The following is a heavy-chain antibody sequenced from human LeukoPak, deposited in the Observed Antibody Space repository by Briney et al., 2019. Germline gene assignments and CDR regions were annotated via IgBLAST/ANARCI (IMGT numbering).Heavy chain of an antibody. CDR3: AREAGSYDSSGYYSLYYSFDY. Sequence: PSETLSLTCTVSGDSINSGNNYWSWIRQPAGEGPEWIGHIYSSGTTNYNPSLKSRVTMSVDTSKNQFSLKLTSVTAADTAVYYCAREAGSYDSSGYYSLYYSFDYWGQGTLVTVSS. J-gene: IGHJ4*02. CDR2: IYSSGTT. CDR1: GDSINSGNNY. D-gene: IGHD3-22*01. V-gene: IGHV4-61*09.